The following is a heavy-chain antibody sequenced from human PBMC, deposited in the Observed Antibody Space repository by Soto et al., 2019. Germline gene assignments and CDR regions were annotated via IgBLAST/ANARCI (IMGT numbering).Heavy chain of an antibody. V-gene: IGHV1-46*01. J-gene: IGHJ4*02. CDR2: IYPSGGST. CDR3: AKDHGPYHLNFEL. D-gene: IGHD2-2*01. Sequence: ASVKVSCKASGYTFTNYYMHWVRQAPGQGLEWMGIIYPSGGSTRNAQKFQGRVTMTRDTSTSTVYMELSSLRSEDTAVYYCAKDHGPYHLNFELWGRGTLVTVSS. CDR1: GYTFTNYY.